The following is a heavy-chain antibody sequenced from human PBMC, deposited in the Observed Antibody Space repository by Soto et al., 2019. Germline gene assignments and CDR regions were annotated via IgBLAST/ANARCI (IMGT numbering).Heavy chain of an antibody. Sequence: QVQLVQSGAEVKKPGSSVKVSCKASGGTFSSYAISWVRQAPGQGLEWMGGIIPIFGTATYAQKFQGRVTITADESTSTDYMERSSLSSEDTAVYYCARAAGYSSGWYNYWGQGNLVTVAS. CDR3: ARAAGYSSGWYNY. J-gene: IGHJ4*02. CDR1: GGTFSSYA. D-gene: IGHD6-19*01. V-gene: IGHV1-69*01. CDR2: IIPIFGTA.